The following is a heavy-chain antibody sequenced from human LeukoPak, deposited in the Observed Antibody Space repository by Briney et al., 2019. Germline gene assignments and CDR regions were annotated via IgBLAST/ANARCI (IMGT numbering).Heavy chain of an antibody. J-gene: IGHJ2*01. CDR3: AGGGVNWGFWYFDL. CDR2: IKSDGSST. Sequence: SGGSLRLSCAASGFSFSTYWMHWVRQVPGKGPVWVSRIKSDGSSTSYADSVKGRFTISRDNANNTLYLQMNSLRAEDTAVYYCAGGGVNWGFWYFDLWGRGTLVTVSS. CDR1: GFSFSTYW. V-gene: IGHV3-74*01. D-gene: IGHD7-27*01.